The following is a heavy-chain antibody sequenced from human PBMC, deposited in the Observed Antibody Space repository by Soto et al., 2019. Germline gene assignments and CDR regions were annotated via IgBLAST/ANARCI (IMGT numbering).Heavy chain of an antibody. D-gene: IGHD6-13*01. CDR2: INHSGST. Sequence: SATLSLTCAVYGGSFSGYYWSWIRQPPGKGLEWIGEINHSGSTNYNPSLKSRVTISVDTSKNQFSLKLSSVTAADTAVYYCARGRGSSWYNWFDPWGQGTLVTVSS. V-gene: IGHV4-34*01. CDR3: ARGRGSSWYNWFDP. CDR1: GGSFSGYY. J-gene: IGHJ5*02.